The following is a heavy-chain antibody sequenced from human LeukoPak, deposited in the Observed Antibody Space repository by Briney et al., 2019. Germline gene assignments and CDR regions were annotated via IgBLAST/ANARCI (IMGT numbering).Heavy chain of an antibody. CDR1: GYTFTSYD. V-gene: IGHV1-8*01. Sequence: GASVKVSCKASGYTFTSYDINWVRQATGQGLEWMGWMNPNSGNTGYAQKFQGRVTMTRDMSTSTVYMELSSLRSEDTAVYYCAREAGDAFDIWGQGTMVAVSS. CDR2: MNPNSGNT. D-gene: IGHD6-13*01. J-gene: IGHJ3*02. CDR3: AREAGDAFDI.